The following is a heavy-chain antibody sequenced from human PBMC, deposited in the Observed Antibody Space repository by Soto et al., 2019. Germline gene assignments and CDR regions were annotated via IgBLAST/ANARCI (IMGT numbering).Heavy chain of an antibody. D-gene: IGHD3-22*01. J-gene: IGHJ4*02. Sequence: GESLKISCKGSGHIFSNYWIGWVRQRPGKGLEWMGIIYPGDSDTRYSPSFQGQVTITVDKSINTAYLQWSRLKASDTAMYYCARQRLWGTSGYYYFENWGQGTLVTVSS. CDR1: GHIFSNYW. CDR2: IYPGDSDT. V-gene: IGHV5-51*01. CDR3: ARQRLWGTSGYYYFEN.